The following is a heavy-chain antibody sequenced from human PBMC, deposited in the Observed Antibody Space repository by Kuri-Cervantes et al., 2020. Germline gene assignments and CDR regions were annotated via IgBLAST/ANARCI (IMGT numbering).Heavy chain of an antibody. V-gene: IGHV3-30-3*01. Sequence: GGSLRLSCAASGFTFSSYAMHWVRQAPGKGLEWVAVISYDGSNKYYADSVKGRFTISRDNSKNTLYLQMNSLRAEDTAVYYCARRGGFDWLLNYYYYGMDVWGQGTTVTVSS. CDR3: ARRGGFDWLLNYYYYGMDV. CDR1: GFTFSSYA. D-gene: IGHD3-9*01. J-gene: IGHJ6*02. CDR2: ISYDGSNK.